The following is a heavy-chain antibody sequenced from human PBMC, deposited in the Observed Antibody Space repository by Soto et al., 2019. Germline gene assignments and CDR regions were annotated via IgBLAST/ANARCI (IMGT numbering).Heavy chain of an antibody. Sequence: QVQLRESGPGLVKPSGTLSLTCAVSSDSISSSTWWSWVRQPTGRGLEWIGEIFHSGSTNYNPSLRSRVTISLGKSKNQVSLNLTSVTAADPAVYHCASSPGSLAGDYWGQGILVSVTS. CDR1: SDSISSSTW. J-gene: IGHJ4*02. V-gene: IGHV4-4*02. CDR2: IFHSGST. CDR3: ASSPGSLAGDY. D-gene: IGHD2-15*01.